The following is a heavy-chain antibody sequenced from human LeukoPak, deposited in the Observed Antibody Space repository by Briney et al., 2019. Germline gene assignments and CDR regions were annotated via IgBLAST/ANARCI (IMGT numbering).Heavy chain of an antibody. CDR3: ARGGGDYQNWFDP. J-gene: IGHJ5*02. Sequence: PSETLSLIGDVYGESFSGHYWSWILQPPGKGLEWIGEISHSGSTNYNPSLKSRVTISVDTSKNQFSLELSSVSAADTAVYYCARGGGDYQNWFDPWGQGTLVTVSS. D-gene: IGHD3-16*02. CDR2: ISHSGST. CDR1: GESFSGHY. V-gene: IGHV4-34*01.